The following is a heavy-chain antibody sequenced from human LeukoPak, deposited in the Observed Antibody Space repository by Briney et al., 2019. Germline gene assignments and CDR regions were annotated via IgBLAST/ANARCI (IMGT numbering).Heavy chain of an antibody. D-gene: IGHD4-17*01. V-gene: IGHV1-18*01. CDR1: GYTFTSYG. CDR2: ISAYNGNT. J-gene: IGHJ6*02. Sequence: GASVKVSCKASGYTFTSYGISWVRQAPGQGLEWMGWISAYNGNTNYAQKLQGRVTMTTDTSTSTAYMELRSLRSDDTAVYYCARISHTTVTPPLEGYYYYGMDVWGQGTTVTVSS. CDR3: ARISHTTVTPPLEGYYYYGMDV.